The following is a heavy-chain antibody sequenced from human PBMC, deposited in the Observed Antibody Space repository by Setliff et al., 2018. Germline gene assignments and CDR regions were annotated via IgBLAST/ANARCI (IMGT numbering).Heavy chain of an antibody. V-gene: IGHV1-18*01. Sequence: ASVKVSCKASGYTFVNYGTNWVRQAPGQGLEWVGWIKTFSFKANYAQKLQDRVTITTDTSTTTVYMELRGLKSDDTATYYCSRLVRFCTRTTCQRLSGDDFWGQGTLVTVSS. CDR2: IKTFSFKA. CDR3: SRLVRFCTRTTCQRLSGDDF. CDR1: GYTFVNYG. D-gene: IGHD2-8*01. J-gene: IGHJ4*02.